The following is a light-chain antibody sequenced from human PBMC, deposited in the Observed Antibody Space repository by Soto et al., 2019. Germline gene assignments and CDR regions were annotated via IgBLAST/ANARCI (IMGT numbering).Light chain of an antibody. CDR3: SSYTSSRTSCV. V-gene: IGLV2-14*01. CDR2: DVS. CDR1: SSDVGGYDY. Sequence: QSALTQPASVSGSPGQSITISCTGSSSDVGGYDYVSWYQQHPGKPPKLMIYDVSNRPSGVSDRFSGSKSGNTASLTISGLQAEDEADYYCSSYTSSRTSCVFGTGTKLTVL. J-gene: IGLJ1*01.